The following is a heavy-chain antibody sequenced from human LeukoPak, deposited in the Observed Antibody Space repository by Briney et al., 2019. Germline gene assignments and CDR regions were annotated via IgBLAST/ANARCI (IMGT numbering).Heavy chain of an antibody. Sequence: ASVKVSCKASGYTFTSYDINWVRQATGQGLEWMGWMNPNSGNTGYAQKFQGRVTMTRDTSTSTVYMELSSLRSEDTAVYYCARGEHCSSTSCPYGVYWGQGTLVTVSS. CDR3: ARGEHCSSTSCPYGVY. V-gene: IGHV1-8*02. CDR2: MNPNSGNT. D-gene: IGHD2-2*01. J-gene: IGHJ4*02. CDR1: GYTFTSYD.